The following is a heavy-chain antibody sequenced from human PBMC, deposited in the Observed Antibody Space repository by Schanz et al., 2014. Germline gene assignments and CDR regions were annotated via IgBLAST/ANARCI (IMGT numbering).Heavy chain of an antibody. V-gene: IGHV3-48*01. CDR1: GFSFGTYA. J-gene: IGHJ4*02. D-gene: IGHD1-1*01. CDR2: ITYNGGTI. CDR3: ARDRRNADLDY. Sequence: EVHLLESGGGLVQPGGSLRLSCAASGFSFGTYAMSWVRQAPGKGLEWISYITYNGGTIYYADSVKGRFTISRDNAKNSLYLEMNSLRAEDTALYYCARDRRNADLDYWGQGTLVTVSS.